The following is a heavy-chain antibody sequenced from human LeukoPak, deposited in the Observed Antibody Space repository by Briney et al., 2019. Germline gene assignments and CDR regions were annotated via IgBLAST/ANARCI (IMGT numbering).Heavy chain of an antibody. Sequence: ASVKVSCKTSGYTFTSYGVSWVRQATGQGLEWMGWMNPNSGNTGYAQKFQGRVTMTRNTSISTAYMELSSLRSEDTAVYYCARARGTVVQTGRYYYYMDVWGKGTTVTVSS. V-gene: IGHV1-8*01. CDR2: MNPNSGNT. D-gene: IGHD4-23*01. CDR1: GYTFTSYG. CDR3: ARARGTVVQTGRYYYYMDV. J-gene: IGHJ6*03.